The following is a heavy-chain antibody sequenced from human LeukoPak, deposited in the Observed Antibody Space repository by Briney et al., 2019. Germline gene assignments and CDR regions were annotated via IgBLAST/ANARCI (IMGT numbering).Heavy chain of an antibody. CDR1: AYTFTSYG. Sequence: GASVKVSCKASAYTFTSYGISWVRQAPGQGLEWMGCISAYNGNTNYAQKLQGRVTMTTDTSTSTAYMELRSLRSDDTAVYYCARGQRRSPTNGMDVWGQGTTVTVSS. CDR2: ISAYNGNT. J-gene: IGHJ6*02. V-gene: IGHV1-18*01. CDR3: ARGQRRSPTNGMDV. D-gene: IGHD6-25*01.